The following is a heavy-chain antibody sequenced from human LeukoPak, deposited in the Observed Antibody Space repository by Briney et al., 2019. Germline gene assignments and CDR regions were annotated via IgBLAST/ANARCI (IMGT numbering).Heavy chain of an antibody. CDR3: ARGARPARFSSQKHAFDI. CDR1: GYTFTGYY. Sequence: ASVKVSCKASGYTFTGYYMHWVRQVPGQGLEWMGIINPSGGSTSYAQKFQGRVTMTRDTSTSTAYMELSRLRSDDTAVYYCARGARPARFSSQKHAFDIWGQGTMVTVSS. D-gene: IGHD6-6*01. CDR2: INPSGGST. V-gene: IGHV1-46*01. J-gene: IGHJ3*02.